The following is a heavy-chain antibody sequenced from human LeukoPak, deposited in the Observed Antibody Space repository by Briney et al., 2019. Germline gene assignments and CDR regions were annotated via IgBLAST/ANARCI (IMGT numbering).Heavy chain of an antibody. CDR3: AREVAVAGPQDY. D-gene: IGHD6-19*01. V-gene: IGHV6-1*01. CDR1: GDSVSSNSAA. J-gene: IGHJ4*02. CDR2: TYYRSQWYN. Sequence: SQTLSLTCAISGDSVSSNSAAWNWIRQSPSRGLEWLGRTYYRSQWYNDDGKSVKSRITIIPDTSKNQFSLQLKSVTPEDTAVYFCAREVAVAGPQDYWGQGTLVTVSS.